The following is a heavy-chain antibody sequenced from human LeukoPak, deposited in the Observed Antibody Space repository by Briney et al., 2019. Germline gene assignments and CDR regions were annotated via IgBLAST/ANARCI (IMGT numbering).Heavy chain of an antibody. CDR1: GFTFSCYA. CDR2: ISDSGGTT. V-gene: IGHV3-23*01. CDR3: VRDPYADDGDYI. J-gene: IGHJ4*02. D-gene: IGHD4-17*01. Sequence: GGSLRLSCAASGFTFSCYAMSWVRQAPGKWLEWVSIISDSGGTTYYADSVKGRFTISRDNSKNTLYLQMNSLRAEDTAVFYCVRDPYADDGDYIWGQGTLVTVSS.